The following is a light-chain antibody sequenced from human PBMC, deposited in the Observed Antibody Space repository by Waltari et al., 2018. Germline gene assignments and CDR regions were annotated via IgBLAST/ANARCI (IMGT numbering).Light chain of an antibody. V-gene: IGLV2-14*03. J-gene: IGLJ2*01. Sequence: HSALTQPASVSGSPGQSITLSCTGTTNDFGGYNSVSWYQQHPGKVPKLVIYDDSQRPSGVSHRFSGSRSANTASLTISGLQAEDEANYYCSAYTTSSNTHVVFGGGTKVTVL. CDR1: TNDFGGYNS. CDR3: SAYTTSSNTHVV. CDR2: DDS.